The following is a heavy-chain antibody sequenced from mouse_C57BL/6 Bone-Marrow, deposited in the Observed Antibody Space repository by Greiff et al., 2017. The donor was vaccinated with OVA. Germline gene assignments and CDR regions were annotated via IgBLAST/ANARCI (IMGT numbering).Heavy chain of an antibody. D-gene: IGHD2-5*01. Sequence: VQLKQPGAELVMPGASVKLSCKASGYTFTSYWMHWVKQRPGQGLEWIGEIDPSDSYTNYNQKFKGKSTLTVDKSSSTAYMQLSSLTSEDSAVYYCAKGAYYSKGNYFDYWGQGTTLTVSS. J-gene: IGHJ2*01. CDR3: AKGAYYSKGNYFDY. V-gene: IGHV1-69*01. CDR2: IDPSDSYT. CDR1: GYTFTSYW.